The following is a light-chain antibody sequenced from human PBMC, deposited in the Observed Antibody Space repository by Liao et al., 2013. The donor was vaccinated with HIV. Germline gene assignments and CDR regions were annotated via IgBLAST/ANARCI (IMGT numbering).Light chain of an antibody. V-gene: IGLV3-21*01. CDR2: YDS. Sequence: SYVLTQPPSVSVAPGKTARITCGGNNIGSKSVHWYQQKPGQAPVLVIYYDSDRPSGIPERFSGSNSGNTATLTISGTQTLDEADYYCQAWDSSTPNYVFGTGTKVTVL. CDR3: QAWDSSTPNYV. J-gene: IGLJ1*01. CDR1: NIGSKS.